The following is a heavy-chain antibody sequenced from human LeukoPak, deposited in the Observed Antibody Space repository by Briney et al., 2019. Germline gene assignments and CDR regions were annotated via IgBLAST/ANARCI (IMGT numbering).Heavy chain of an antibody. D-gene: IGHD3-3*01. CDR3: ARIRGHDFWRYFDY. CDR1: GGSISSYY. V-gene: IGHV4-59*01. CDR2: IYYSGST. J-gene: IGHJ4*02. Sequence: SETLSLTCTVSGGSISSYYWSWIRQPPGKGLEWIGYIYYSGSTNYNPSLKSRVTISVDTSKNQFSLKLSSVTAADTAVYYCARIRGHDFWRYFDYWGQGTLVTVSS.